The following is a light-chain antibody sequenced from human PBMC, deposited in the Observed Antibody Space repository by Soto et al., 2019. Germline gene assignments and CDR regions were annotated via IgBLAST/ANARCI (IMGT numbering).Light chain of an antibody. CDR3: QQYGSSPRT. V-gene: IGKV3-20*01. Sequence: EIVLTQSPGTLSLSPGERATLSCRASRSVSSSYLAWYQQKPGQAPRLLIYGASSRAPGIPDRFSGSGSGTDFTLTISRLEPEEFAVYYCQQYGSSPRTFSQGTKVEIK. CDR2: GAS. J-gene: IGKJ1*01. CDR1: RSVSSSY.